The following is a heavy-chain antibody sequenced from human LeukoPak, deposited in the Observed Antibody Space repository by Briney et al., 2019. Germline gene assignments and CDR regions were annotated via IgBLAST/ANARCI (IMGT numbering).Heavy chain of an antibody. Sequence: ASVKVSCKASGYTFTSYDINWVRQATGQGLEWMGWMNPNSGNTGYAQKFQGRLSMTEDTSTDTAYMELSSLRFEDTAVYYCATGIAAAFEGFDPWGQGTRLTVSS. D-gene: IGHD6-13*01. CDR3: ATGIAAAFEGFDP. V-gene: IGHV1-8*01. J-gene: IGHJ5*02. CDR1: GYTFTSYD. CDR2: MNPNSGNT.